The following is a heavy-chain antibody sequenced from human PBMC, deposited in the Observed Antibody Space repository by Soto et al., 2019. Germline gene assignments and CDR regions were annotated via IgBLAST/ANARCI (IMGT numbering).Heavy chain of an antibody. CDR3: ARTKGDIVVVPAARTPAGYYYYYMDV. D-gene: IGHD2-2*01. CDR1: GGSISSYY. J-gene: IGHJ6*03. Sequence: QVQLQESGPGLVKPSETLSLTCTVSGGSISSYYWSWIRQPPGKGLEWFGFIYYSGSTNYNPSLTSLLTIPVDTSNNHFSLKLSSVTAADTAVYYCARTKGDIVVVPAARTPAGYYYYYMDVWGKGTTVTVSS. CDR2: IYYSGST. V-gene: IGHV4-59*01.